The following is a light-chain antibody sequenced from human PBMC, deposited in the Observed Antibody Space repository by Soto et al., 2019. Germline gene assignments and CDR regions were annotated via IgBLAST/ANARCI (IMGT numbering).Light chain of an antibody. V-gene: IGLV2-14*01. CDR2: DVS. CDR3: SSYTSSIYV. J-gene: IGLJ1*01. Sequence: QSALTQPASVSGSPGQSITISCTGTSSDVGGYNYVSWYQQHPGKAPKLMIYDVSNRPSGVSNRFSGSKSGNTASLTISGLLAEDEADDYYSSYTSSIYVFGTGTKLTVL. CDR1: SSDVGGYNY.